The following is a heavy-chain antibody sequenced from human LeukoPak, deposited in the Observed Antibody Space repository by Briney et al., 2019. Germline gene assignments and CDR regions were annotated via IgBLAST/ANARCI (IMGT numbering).Heavy chain of an antibody. CDR2: IYYSGST. V-gene: IGHV4-39*07. CDR1: GGSISSSSYY. J-gene: IGHJ3*02. Sequence: PSETLSLTCTVSGGSISSSSYYWGWIRQPPGKGLEWIGSIYYSGSTYYNPSLKSRVTISVDTSKNQFSLKLSSVTAADTAVYYCATDYGSGSYYTEYDAFDIWGQGTMVTVSS. CDR3: ATDYGSGSYYTEYDAFDI. D-gene: IGHD3-10*01.